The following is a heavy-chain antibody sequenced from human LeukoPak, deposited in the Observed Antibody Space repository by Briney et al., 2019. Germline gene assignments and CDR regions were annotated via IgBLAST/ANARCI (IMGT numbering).Heavy chain of an antibody. CDR2: IYHSGST. Sequence: SETLSLTCAVSGGSISSSNWWSWVRQPPGKGPEWIGEIYHSGSTNYNPSLKSRVTISVDKSKNQFSLKLSSVTAADTAVYYCARVSTVTTTYGMDVWGQGTTVTVSS. D-gene: IGHD4-17*01. J-gene: IGHJ6*02. CDR1: GGSISSSNW. CDR3: ARVSTVTTTYGMDV. V-gene: IGHV4-4*02.